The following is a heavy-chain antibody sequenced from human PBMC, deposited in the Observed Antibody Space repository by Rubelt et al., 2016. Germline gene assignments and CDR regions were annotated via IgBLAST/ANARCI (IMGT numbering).Heavy chain of an antibody. J-gene: IGHJ4*02. V-gene: IGHV4-39*07. CDR2: IYYSGST. Sequence: QLQLQESGPGLVKPSETLSLTCTVSGGSISSSSYYWGWIRQPPGKGLEWIGSIYYSGSTYYNPSRKSRVTISVDTSKNQLSLRLSAGTAADTAVYYCARGAYVKVVGATPFSYWGQGTLVTVSS. CDR3: ARGAYVKVVGATPFSY. CDR1: GGSISSSSYY. D-gene: IGHD1-26*01.